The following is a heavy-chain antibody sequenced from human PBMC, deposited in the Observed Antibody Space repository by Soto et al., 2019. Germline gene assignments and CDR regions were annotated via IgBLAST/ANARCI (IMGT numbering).Heavy chain of an antibody. V-gene: IGHV4-39*02. CDR1: GDSITTTGFY. CDR3: ARLFSTRFDP. Sequence: ASETLSLTCTVSGDSITTTGFYWGWVRQPPGKGLEWIGSISYSGTTYYNPSLQSRVTISQDTSKNHFSLRLSSVTAADTAVYYCARLFSTRFDPWGQGTLVTVSS. CDR2: ISYSGTT. D-gene: IGHD1-1*01. J-gene: IGHJ5*02.